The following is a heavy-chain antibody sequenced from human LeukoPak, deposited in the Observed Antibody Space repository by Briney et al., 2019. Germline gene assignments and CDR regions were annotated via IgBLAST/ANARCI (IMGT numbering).Heavy chain of an antibody. CDR3: ARADCTNGVCFVFDY. V-gene: IGHV1-18*01. CDR1: GYRFTSYG. CDR2: ISAYNGNT. D-gene: IGHD2-8*01. Sequence: ASVKVSCKASGYRFTSYGISWVRQAPGQGLEWMGWISAYNGNTNYAQKLQGRVTMTTDTSTSTAYMELRSLRSDDTAVYYCARADCTNGVCFVFDYWGQGTLVTVSS. J-gene: IGHJ4*02.